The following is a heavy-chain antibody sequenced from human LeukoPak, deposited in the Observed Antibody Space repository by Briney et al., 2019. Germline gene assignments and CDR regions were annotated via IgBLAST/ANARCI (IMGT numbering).Heavy chain of an antibody. V-gene: IGHV1-2*06. Sequence: ASVKVSCKASGYTFTGYHMHWVQQAPGQGLEWMGRINPNSGGTNYAQKFQGRVTMTRDTSISTAYMELSRLRSDDTAVYYCARDIVLMGDNWFDPWGQGTLVTVSS. D-gene: IGHD2-8*01. J-gene: IGHJ5*02. CDR3: ARDIVLMGDNWFDP. CDR1: GYTFTGYH. CDR2: INPNSGGT.